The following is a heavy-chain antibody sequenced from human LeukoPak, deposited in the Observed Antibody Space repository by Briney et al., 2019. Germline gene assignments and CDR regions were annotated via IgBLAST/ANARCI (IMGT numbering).Heavy chain of an antibody. D-gene: IGHD6-19*01. CDR3: TTDQIAVAGTALDY. CDR2: IKSKTDGGTT. CDR1: GFTFSNYA. J-gene: IGHJ4*02. V-gene: IGHV3-15*01. Sequence: GGSLRLSCAASGFTFSNYAMTWVRQAPGKGLEWVGRIKSKTDGGTTDYAAPVKGRFTISRDDSKNTLYLQMNSLKTEDTAVYYCTTDQIAVAGTALDYWGQGTLVTVSS.